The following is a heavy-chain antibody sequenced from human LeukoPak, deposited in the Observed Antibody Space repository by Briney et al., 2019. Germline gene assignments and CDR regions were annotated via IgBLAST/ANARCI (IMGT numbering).Heavy chain of an antibody. Sequence: GGSLRLTCVASGFRFGRDWISWVRQAPGKGLEWVACVKQDGTEKNYVVSVWGRFTVSVANGKNSLYLQMNSLRAEDTAKYYCATLDSTKSVLWGRGTAVIVSS. CDR2: VKQDGTEK. J-gene: IGHJ1*01. D-gene: IGHD2-2*01. CDR3: ATLDSTKSVL. V-gene: IGHV3-7*01. CDR1: GFRFGRDW.